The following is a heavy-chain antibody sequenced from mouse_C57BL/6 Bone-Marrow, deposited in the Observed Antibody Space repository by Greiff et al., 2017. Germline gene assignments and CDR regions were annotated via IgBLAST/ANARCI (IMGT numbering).Heavy chain of an antibody. D-gene: IGHD1-1*01. CDR2: IYPRSGNT. CDR3: AREGDYYGSSYFDY. J-gene: IGHJ2*01. V-gene: IGHV1-81*01. CDR1: GYTFTSYG. Sequence: LVESGAELARPGASVKLSCKASGYTFTSYGISWVKQRTGQGLEWIGEIYPRSGNTYYNEKFKGKATLTADKSSSTAYMELRSLTSEDSAVYFCAREGDYYGSSYFDYWGQGTTLTVSS.